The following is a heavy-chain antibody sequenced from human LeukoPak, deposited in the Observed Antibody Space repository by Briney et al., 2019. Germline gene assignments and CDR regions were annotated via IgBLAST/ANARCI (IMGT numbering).Heavy chain of an antibody. D-gene: IGHD2-15*01. Sequence: SSETLSLTCTVSGGSIRGSSYHWAWIRQPPGKGLEWIGTLYYSGSTYYNPSLQSRVTISADTSKTQFSLILSSVTAADTAVYYCVSSSPRYCTGGTCYSSRGFDYWGQGALVTVSS. J-gene: IGHJ4*02. CDR1: GGSIRGSSYH. V-gene: IGHV4-39*07. CDR3: VSSSPRYCTGGTCYSSRGFDY. CDR2: LYYSGST.